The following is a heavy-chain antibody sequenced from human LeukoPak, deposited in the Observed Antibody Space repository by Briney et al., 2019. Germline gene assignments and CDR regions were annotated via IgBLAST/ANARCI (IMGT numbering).Heavy chain of an antibody. Sequence: SETLSLTCTVSGGSISSSSYYWGWIRQPPGKGLEWIGSIYYSGSTYYNPSLKSRVTISVDTSKNQLSLELSSVTAADTAVYYCARDFGVVANWFDPWGQGTLVTVSS. J-gene: IGHJ5*02. CDR2: IYYSGST. CDR1: GGSISSSSYY. V-gene: IGHV4-39*07. D-gene: IGHD3-3*01. CDR3: ARDFGVVANWFDP.